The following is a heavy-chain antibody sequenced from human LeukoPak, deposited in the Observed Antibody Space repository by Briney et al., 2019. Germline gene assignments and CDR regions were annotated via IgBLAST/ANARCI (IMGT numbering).Heavy chain of an antibody. Sequence: SETLSLTCTVSGGSISSYYWNWIRQPAGKGLEWIGRIYTSGNTNYNFSLKSRVTMSVDTSKNQFSLQLSSVTAADTAVYYCARSYDSSGYYYYGMDVWGQGTTVTVSS. CDR2: IYTSGNT. J-gene: IGHJ6*02. D-gene: IGHD3-22*01. CDR1: GGSISSYY. CDR3: ARSYDSSGYYYYGMDV. V-gene: IGHV4-4*07.